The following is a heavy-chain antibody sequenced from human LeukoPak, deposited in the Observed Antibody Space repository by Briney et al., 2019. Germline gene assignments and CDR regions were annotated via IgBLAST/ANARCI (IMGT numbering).Heavy chain of an antibody. CDR1: GFTVSSNS. J-gene: IGHJ4*02. D-gene: IGHD3-22*01. CDR3: AKDGNYYDSSGYFDY. Sequence: GGSLRLSCTVSGFTVSSNSMSWVRQAPGKGLEWVSAISGSGGSTYYADSVKGRFTISRDSSKNTLYLQMNSLRPEDMALYYCAKDGNYYDSSGYFDYWGQGTLVTVSS. V-gene: IGHV3-23*01. CDR2: ISGSGGST.